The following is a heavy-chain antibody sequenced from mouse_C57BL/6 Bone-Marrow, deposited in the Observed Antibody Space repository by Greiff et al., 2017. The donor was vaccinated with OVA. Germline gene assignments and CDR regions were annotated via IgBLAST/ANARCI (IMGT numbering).Heavy chain of an antibody. CDR2: ISSGSSTI. Sequence: EVMLVESGGGLVKPGGSLKLSCAASGFTFSDYGMHWVRQAPEKGLEWVAYISSGSSTIYYADTVKGRFTISRDNAKNTLFLQMTSLRSEDTAMYYCAREGPYYGYFDVWGTGTTVTVSS. V-gene: IGHV5-17*01. CDR1: GFTFSDYG. CDR3: AREGPYYGYFDV. D-gene: IGHD2-10*01. J-gene: IGHJ1*03.